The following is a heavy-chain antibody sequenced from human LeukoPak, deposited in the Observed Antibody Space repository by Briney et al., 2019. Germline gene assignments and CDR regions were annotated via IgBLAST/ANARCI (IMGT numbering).Heavy chain of an antibody. Sequence: GASVKVSCKASGGTFSSYAISWVRQAPGQGLEWMGGFDPEDGETIYAQKFQGRVTMTEDTSTDTAYMELSSLRSEDTAVYYCATDFGSMYYYGMDVWGQGTTVTVSS. V-gene: IGHV1-24*01. CDR1: GGTFSSYA. D-gene: IGHD3-3*01. J-gene: IGHJ6*02. CDR2: FDPEDGET. CDR3: ATDFGSMYYYGMDV.